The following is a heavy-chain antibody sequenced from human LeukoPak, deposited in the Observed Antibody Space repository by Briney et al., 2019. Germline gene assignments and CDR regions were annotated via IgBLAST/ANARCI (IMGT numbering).Heavy chain of an antibody. CDR3: ARSSLDWYFDL. CDR1: GYTFTGFY. Sequence: GASVKVSCKASGYTFTGFYIHWVRQDPGQGLEWMGWVNPNSGDTNYAQNFQARVTMTWDTSISTVYLELSRLTSDDTAVYYCARSSLDWYFDLWGRGTLLTVSS. J-gene: IGHJ2*01. V-gene: IGHV1-2*02. CDR2: VNPNSGDT.